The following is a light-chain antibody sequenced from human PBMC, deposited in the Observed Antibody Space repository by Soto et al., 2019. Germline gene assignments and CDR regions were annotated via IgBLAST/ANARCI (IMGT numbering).Light chain of an antibody. J-gene: IGKJ3*01. Sequence: EIVMTQSPATLSVSPGERATLSCRASQSVSSNLAWYQQKPGQAPRLLIYGASTRATAIPARFSGSGSGTEFTLTISSLQSEDFAVYYCQHYNNWPITFGPGTKVDI. V-gene: IGKV3-15*01. CDR1: QSVSSN. CDR3: QHYNNWPIT. CDR2: GAS.